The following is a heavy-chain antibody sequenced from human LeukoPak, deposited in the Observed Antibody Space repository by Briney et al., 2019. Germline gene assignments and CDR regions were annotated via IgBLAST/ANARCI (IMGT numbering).Heavy chain of an antibody. CDR2: INWNGGST. Sequence: GGSLRLSCAASGFTFDDYGMSWVRQAPGKGLEWVSGINWNGGSTGYADSVKGRFTISRDNAKNSPYLQMISLRAEDTALYYCTRSRGAYYYYMDVWGKGTTVTVSS. V-gene: IGHV3-20*04. D-gene: IGHD3-22*01. CDR1: GFTFDDYG. J-gene: IGHJ6*03. CDR3: TRSRGAYYYYMDV.